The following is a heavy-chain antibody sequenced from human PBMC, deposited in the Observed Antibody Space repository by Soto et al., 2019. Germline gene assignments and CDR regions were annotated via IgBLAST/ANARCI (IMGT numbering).Heavy chain of an antibody. CDR1: GGSISSGGYY. V-gene: IGHV4-31*03. CDR2: IYYSGST. J-gene: IGHJ4*02. D-gene: IGHD3-16*02. CDR3: ARARSEGDYVWGSYRYGPFDY. Sequence: SETLSLTCTVSGGSISSGGYYWSWIRQHPGRGLEWIGYIYYSGSTYYNPSLKSRVTISVDTSKNQFSLKLSSVTAADTAVYYCARARSEGDYVWGSYRYGPFDYWGQGTLVTVSS.